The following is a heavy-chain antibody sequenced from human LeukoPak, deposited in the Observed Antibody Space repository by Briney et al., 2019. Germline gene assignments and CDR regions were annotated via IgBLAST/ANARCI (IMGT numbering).Heavy chain of an antibody. J-gene: IGHJ6*02. Sequence: SETLSLTCTVSGGSISSGGYFWSWVRQHPGKGLEWIGYIYYSGSTYYNPSLKSRVTISVDTSKNQFSLKLSSVTAADTAVYYCARDLVAVDPPKGHYYYGMDVWGQGTTVTVSS. CDR3: ARDLVAVDPPKGHYYYGMDV. CDR1: GGSISSGGYF. CDR2: IYYSGST. D-gene: IGHD2-8*02. V-gene: IGHV4-31*03.